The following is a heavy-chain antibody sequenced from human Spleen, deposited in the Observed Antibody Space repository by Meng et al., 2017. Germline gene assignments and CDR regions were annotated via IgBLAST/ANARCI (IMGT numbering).Heavy chain of an antibody. CDR2: ISGRSTYI. D-gene: IGHD4-23*01. CDR1: GFIFSDYN. V-gene: IGHV3-21*01. CDR3: AREDNGGFDD. Sequence: GESLKISCAASGFIFSDYNMNWVRQAPGKGLEWVSSISGRSTYIYDADSMKGRFTISRDNAQNSLFLQMNSLRDEDTAVYYCAREDNGGFDDWGQGTLVTVSS. J-gene: IGHJ4*02.